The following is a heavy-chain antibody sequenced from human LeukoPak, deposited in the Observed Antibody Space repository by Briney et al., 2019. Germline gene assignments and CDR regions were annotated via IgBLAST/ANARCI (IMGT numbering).Heavy chain of an antibody. CDR1: GGSISSGGYS. J-gene: IGHJ4*02. CDR2: IYHSGAT. V-gene: IGHV4-30-2*01. CDR3: ARGPNDILTGYYRTFFDY. Sequence: SATLPLTCVVSGGSISSGGYSWSWIRQPPGRGLEFIGSIYHSGATYYNPSLKGRVTISVDRPKDQFSLKLTSVTAADTAVYYCARGPNDILTGYYRTFFDYWGQGALVTVSS. D-gene: IGHD3-9*01.